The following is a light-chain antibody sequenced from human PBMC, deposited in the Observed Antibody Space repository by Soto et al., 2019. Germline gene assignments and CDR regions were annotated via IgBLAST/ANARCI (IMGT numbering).Light chain of an antibody. V-gene: IGKV1-5*03. CDR1: QSISTW. Sequence: DIQMTQSPSTLSASVGDRVTITCRASQSISTWLAWYQQKPGKAPKLLISKASSLESGVPSRFSGSGSGTEFTLTISGLQPDDFATYYCQQYNSYSTFGQGTKLEIK. CDR2: KAS. J-gene: IGKJ2*01. CDR3: QQYNSYST.